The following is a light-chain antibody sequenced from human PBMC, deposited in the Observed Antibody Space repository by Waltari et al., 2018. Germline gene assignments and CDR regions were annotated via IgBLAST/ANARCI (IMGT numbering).Light chain of an antibody. J-gene: IGLJ1*01. V-gene: IGLV3-19*01. CDR1: ILRTYF. Sequence: SSELTQDPAVSVALGQTVRITCQGDILRTYFASWYKQRPGQAPTLVMFGRNNRPSGIPDRFSGSTSGSPASLTIAGAQAEDEADYYCSSRDSGGYVFGTGTSVTVL. CDR2: GRN. CDR3: SSRDSGGYV.